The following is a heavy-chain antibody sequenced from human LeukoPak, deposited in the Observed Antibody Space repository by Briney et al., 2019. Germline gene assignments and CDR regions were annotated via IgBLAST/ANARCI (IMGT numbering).Heavy chain of an antibody. Sequence: ASVNVSCKVSGYTLTELSMHWVRQAPGKGLEWMGGFDPEDGETIYAQKFQGRVTMTEDTSTDTAYMELSSLRSEDTAVYYCATAYYYDVPPYAFDIWGQGTMVTVSS. V-gene: IGHV1-24*01. CDR2: FDPEDGET. J-gene: IGHJ3*02. D-gene: IGHD3-22*01. CDR3: ATAYYYDVPPYAFDI. CDR1: GYTLTELS.